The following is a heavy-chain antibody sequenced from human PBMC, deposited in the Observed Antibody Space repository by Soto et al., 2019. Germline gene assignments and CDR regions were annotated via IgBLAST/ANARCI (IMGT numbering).Heavy chain of an antibody. CDR2: IYYTGST. CDR1: GGSISGANYF. V-gene: IGHV4-39*07. CDR3: ARVMWGYYYYMDV. D-gene: IGHD7-27*01. Sequence: SETLSLTCTVSGGSISGANYFWCWLRQPPGKGPEWIGEIYYTGSTYYNPSLKSRVTISVDKSKNQFSLKLSSVTAADTAVYYCARVMWGYYYYMDVWGKGTTVTVSS. J-gene: IGHJ6*03.